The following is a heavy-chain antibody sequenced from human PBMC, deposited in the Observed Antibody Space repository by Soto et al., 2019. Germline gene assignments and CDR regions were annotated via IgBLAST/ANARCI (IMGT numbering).Heavy chain of an antibody. CDR3: AKEAAAGIDY. Sequence: GGSLRLSCAASGFTFDDYTMHWVRQAPGKGLEWVSLISWDGGSTYYADSVRGRFTISRDNSKNSLYLQMNSLRTEDTALYYCAKEAAAGIDYWGQGTLVTVSS. D-gene: IGHD6-13*01. CDR1: GFTFDDYT. J-gene: IGHJ4*02. CDR2: ISWDGGST. V-gene: IGHV3-43*01.